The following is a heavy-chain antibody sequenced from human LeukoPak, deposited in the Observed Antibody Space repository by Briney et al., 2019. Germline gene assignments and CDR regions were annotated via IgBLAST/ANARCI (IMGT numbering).Heavy chain of an antibody. J-gene: IGHJ6*02. V-gene: IGHV3-64*01. CDR3: ARSAPGFGELFFYYGMDV. CDR2: ISSNGGST. CDR1: GFTFSSYA. D-gene: IGHD3-10*01. Sequence: QSGGSLRLSCAASGFTFSSYAMHWVRQAPGKGLEYVSAISSNGGSTYYANSVKGRFTISRDNSKNTLYLQMGSLRAEDTAVYYCARSAPGFGELFFYYGMDVWGQGTTVTVSS.